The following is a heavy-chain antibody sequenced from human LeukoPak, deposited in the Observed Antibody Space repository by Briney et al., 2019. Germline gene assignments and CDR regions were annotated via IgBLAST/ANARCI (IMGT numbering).Heavy chain of an antibody. D-gene: IGHD3/OR15-3a*01. CDR1: GITLSNYG. V-gene: IGHV3-23*01. CDR2: ISGSGGST. J-gene: IGHJ4*02. Sequence: GGSLRLSCAVSGITLSNYGMSWVRQAPGKGLEWVAGISGSGGSTIYADSVKGRFTISRDNPRNTLYLQMNSLRAEDTAFYFCAKRGVVIRVFLVGFHKEAFYFESWGQGALVTVSS. CDR3: AKRGVVIRVFLVGFHKEAFYFES.